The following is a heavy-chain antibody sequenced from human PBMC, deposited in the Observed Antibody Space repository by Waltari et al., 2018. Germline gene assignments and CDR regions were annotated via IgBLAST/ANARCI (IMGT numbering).Heavy chain of an antibody. J-gene: IGHJ4*02. Sequence: QVQLVQSGAEVKKPGASVKVSCKASGYTFTSYAMHWVRQAPGQRLEWMGWINAGNGNKKDSQKFQGRVTITRDTSASTAYMELSSLRSEDTAVYYCARAPTYYYDMKSLDYWGQGTLVTVSS. CDR1: GYTFTSYA. CDR3: ARAPTYYYDMKSLDY. CDR2: INAGNGNK. V-gene: IGHV1-3*01. D-gene: IGHD3-22*01.